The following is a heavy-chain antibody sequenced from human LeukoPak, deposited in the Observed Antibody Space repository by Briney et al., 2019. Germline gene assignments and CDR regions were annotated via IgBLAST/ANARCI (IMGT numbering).Heavy chain of an antibody. D-gene: IGHD6-13*01. V-gene: IGHV1-69*05. J-gene: IGHJ6*03. CDR1: GGTFSSYA. CDR3: ARDTGSSWYEYYYYMDV. Sequence: ASVKVSCKASGGTFSSYAISWVRQAPGQGLEWMGGIIPIFGTANYAQKFQGRVTITTDESTSTAYMELSSLRSEDTAVYYCARDTGSSWYEYYYYMDVWGKGTTVTVSS. CDR2: IIPIFGTA.